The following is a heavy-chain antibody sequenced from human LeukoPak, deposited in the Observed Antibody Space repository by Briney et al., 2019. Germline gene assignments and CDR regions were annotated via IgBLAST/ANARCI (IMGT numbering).Heavy chain of an antibody. Sequence: GESLKISCKGSGYSFTSYWVAWVRQMPGKGLEWMGIILPGDSDTRYSPSIQGQVTISVDRSISTAYLQWSSLKASDTAIYYCARRPLHSQNWLAPWGQGTLVTVSS. V-gene: IGHV5-51*01. CDR2: ILPGDSDT. J-gene: IGHJ5*02. CDR1: GYSFTSYW. CDR3: ARRPLHSQNWLAP.